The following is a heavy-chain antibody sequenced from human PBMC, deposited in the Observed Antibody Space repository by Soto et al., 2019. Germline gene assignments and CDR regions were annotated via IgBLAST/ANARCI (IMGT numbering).Heavy chain of an antibody. CDR2: IDPSDSQT. Sequence: GESLKISCKGSGYSSAGYWITWVRQKPGKCLEWMGRIDPSDSQTYYSPSFRGHVTISATKSITTVFLQWSSLRASDTAMYYCARLIYASDTGPNIHYYFGSRGRGTPGTVSS. CDR1: GYSSAGYW. CDR3: ARLIYASDTGPNIHYYFGS. V-gene: IGHV5-10-1*01. J-gene: IGHJ4*02. D-gene: IGHD5-18*01.